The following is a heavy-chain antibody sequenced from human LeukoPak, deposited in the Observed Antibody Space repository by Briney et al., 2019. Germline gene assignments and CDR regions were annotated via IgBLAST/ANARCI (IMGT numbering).Heavy chain of an antibody. V-gene: IGHV4-59*01. Sequence: SETLSLTCTVSSGSISTYYWSWIRQPPGKALECIGYIYYSGSTDYNPSLKSRVTVSVDTSKNQFSLKLISVTAADTAVYYCATYGYSSSWYWFDPWGQGTLVTVSS. CDR3: ATYGYSSSWYWFDP. CDR1: SGSISTYY. D-gene: IGHD6-13*01. CDR2: IYYSGST. J-gene: IGHJ5*02.